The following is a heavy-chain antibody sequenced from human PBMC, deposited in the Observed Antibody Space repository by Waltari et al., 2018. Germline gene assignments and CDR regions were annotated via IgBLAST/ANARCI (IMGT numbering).Heavy chain of an antibody. CDR2: IKQDGSEK. J-gene: IGHJ3*01. CDR1: GLPSRDNW. V-gene: IGHV3-7*01. Sequence: EVQLVESGGGLVQPGGSMRLACVASGLPSRDNWMSWVRQAAGKGPEWVANIKQDGSEKYYVDSVKGRFTISRDNAKNSLYLQMSSLRAEDTAVYYCARDYAYGFDLWGQGTLVTVSS. D-gene: IGHD3-16*01. CDR3: ARDYAYGFDL.